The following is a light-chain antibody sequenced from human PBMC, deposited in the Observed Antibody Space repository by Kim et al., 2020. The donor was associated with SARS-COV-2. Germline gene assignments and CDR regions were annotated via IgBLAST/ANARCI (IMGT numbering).Light chain of an antibody. CDR2: AAS. CDR1: QDISSY. Sequence: AIRMTQSPSSFSASIGDRVTITCRASQDISSYLAWYQQKPGKAPKLLIYAASTLQSGVPSRFRGSGSGTDFSLTISCLQSEDFATYYCQQYYNYPPYTFGQGTKLEI. V-gene: IGKV1-8*01. CDR3: QQYYNYPPYT. J-gene: IGKJ2*01.